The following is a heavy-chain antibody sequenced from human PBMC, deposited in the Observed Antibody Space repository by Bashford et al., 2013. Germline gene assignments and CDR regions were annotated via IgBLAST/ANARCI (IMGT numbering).Heavy chain of an antibody. J-gene: IGHJ5*02. CDR3: ARAGATGTTPFAPFDP. CDR2: IISQFGTT. D-gene: IGHD1-1*01. V-gene: IGHV1-69*06. Sequence: IVWVRQAPGQGLEWMGGIISQFGTTNYAPRFQGRITISADKSTSTTYLDLSSLTSEDSAVYYCARAGATGTTPFAPFDPWGQGTLVTVSS.